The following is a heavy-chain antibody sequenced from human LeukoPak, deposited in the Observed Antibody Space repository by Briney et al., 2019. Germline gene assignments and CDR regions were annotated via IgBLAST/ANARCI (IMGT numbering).Heavy chain of an antibody. CDR1: GDSTSTYY. Sequence: SGTLCLTCTVSGDSTSTYYLSWVRQPPGKGLEWVGYISNSVYTKNNHSLTSRVTISVASHKNQFSLNQTSVAAARTAVTTRARHARSDYANDGFDYSGEGALVSVSS. V-gene: IGHV4-59*08. J-gene: IGHJ4*02. D-gene: IGHD6-25*01. CDR2: ISNSVYT. CDR3: ARHARSDYANDGFDY.